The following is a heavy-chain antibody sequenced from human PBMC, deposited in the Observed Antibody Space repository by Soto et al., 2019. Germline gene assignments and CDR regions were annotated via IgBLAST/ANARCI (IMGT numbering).Heavy chain of an antibody. CDR2: IDCDGDK. D-gene: IGHD2-21*01. CDR1: GFSLSTSGAA. Sequence: QMNLKESAPTVVKPTQTLTLTCTFYGFSLSTSGAAVCWICQPTGRSLEWVALIDCDGDKGYNGYTPSLDGRVSVTIHTSKTPLARSSTNVDPADTDTYFCAHRATKKMCELVIDNGVWFDPCGQGTSLIVSS. J-gene: IGHJ5*02. CDR3: AHRATKKMCELVIDNGVWFDP. V-gene: IGHV2-5*02.